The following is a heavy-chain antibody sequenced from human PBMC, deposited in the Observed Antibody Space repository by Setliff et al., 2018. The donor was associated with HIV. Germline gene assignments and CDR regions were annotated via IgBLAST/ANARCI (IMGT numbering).Heavy chain of an antibody. CDR1: GFTFSTYS. CDR3: AKDHVPGQWLIRVYFDY. J-gene: IGHJ4*02. D-gene: IGHD6-19*01. Sequence: GGSLRLSCDASGFTFSTYSMNWVRQAPGKGLEWVSVISGSGTYTYYADSVKGRFTISRDNSKNTLYLQLNSLIAEDTAVYYCAKDHVPGQWLIRVYFDYWGQGTVVTVSS. CDR2: ISGSGTYT. V-gene: IGHV3-23*01.